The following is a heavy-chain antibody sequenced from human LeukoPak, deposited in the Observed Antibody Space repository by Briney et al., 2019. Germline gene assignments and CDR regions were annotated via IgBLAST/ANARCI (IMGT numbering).Heavy chain of an antibody. CDR1: GGTFSSYA. Sequence: SVKVSCKASGGTFSSYAISWVRQAPGQGLEWMGRIIPILGIANYAQKFQGRVTITADKSTSTAYMELSSLRSEDTAVYYCARLEWLLSRYYYYYGMDVWGQGTTVTVSS. D-gene: IGHD3-3*01. CDR2: IIPILGIA. J-gene: IGHJ6*02. V-gene: IGHV1-69*04. CDR3: ARLEWLLSRYYYYYGMDV.